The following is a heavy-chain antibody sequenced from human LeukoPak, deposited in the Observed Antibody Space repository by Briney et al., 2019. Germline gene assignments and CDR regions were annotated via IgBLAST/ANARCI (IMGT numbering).Heavy chain of an antibody. CDR3: ARGEYYYDSSGYRNSGDAFDI. J-gene: IGHJ3*02. Sequence: PSQTLSLTCTASGGSISSGDYYWSWIRQPPGKGLEWIGYIYYSGSTYYNPSLKSRVTISVDTSKNQFSLKLSSVTAADTAVYYCARGEYYYDSSGYRNSGDAFDIWGQGTMVTVSS. D-gene: IGHD3-22*01. CDR2: IYYSGST. CDR1: GGSISSGDYY. V-gene: IGHV4-30-4*08.